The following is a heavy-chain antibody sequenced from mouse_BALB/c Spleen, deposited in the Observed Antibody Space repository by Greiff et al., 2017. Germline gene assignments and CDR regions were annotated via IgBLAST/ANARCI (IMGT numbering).Heavy chain of an antibody. CDR3: ARVYYDYDRAMDY. CDR2: ISSGSSTI. CDR1: GFTFSSFG. Sequence: EVQLVESGGGLVQPGGSRKLSCAASGFTFSSFGMHWVRQAPEKGLEWVAYISSGSSTIYYADTVKGRFTISRDNPKNTLFLQMTSLRSEDTAMYYCARVYYDYDRAMDYWGQGTSVTVSS. V-gene: IGHV5-17*02. D-gene: IGHD2-4*01. J-gene: IGHJ4*01.